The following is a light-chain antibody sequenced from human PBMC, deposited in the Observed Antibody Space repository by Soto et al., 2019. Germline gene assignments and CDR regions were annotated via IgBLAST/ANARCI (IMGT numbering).Light chain of an antibody. CDR1: RSDVGGYNF. CDR2: DVT. CDR3: SSYTSTNTLV. J-gene: IGLJ2*01. Sequence: QSALTQPASVYGSPGQSITISCTGTRSDVGGYNFVSWYQQHPGKVPKLLIYDVTHRPSGVSNRFSASKSANTASLTISGLQAEDEADYYCSSYTSTNTLVFGGGTKVTVL. V-gene: IGLV2-14*01.